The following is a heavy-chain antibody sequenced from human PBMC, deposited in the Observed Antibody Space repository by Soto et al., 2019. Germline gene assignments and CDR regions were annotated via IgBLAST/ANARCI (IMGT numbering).Heavy chain of an antibody. CDR3: ARATIRQLASYYYYGMDV. Sequence: SAKVTCKAAGYTFTSYCISWVRQANGQGLEWMGWISAYNGNTNYAQKLQGRVTMTTDTSTSTAYMELRSLRSDDTAVYYCARATIRQLASYYYYGMDVWGQGTTVT. D-gene: IGHD6-6*01. J-gene: IGHJ6*02. V-gene: IGHV1-18*04. CDR1: GYTFTSYC. CDR2: ISAYNGNT.